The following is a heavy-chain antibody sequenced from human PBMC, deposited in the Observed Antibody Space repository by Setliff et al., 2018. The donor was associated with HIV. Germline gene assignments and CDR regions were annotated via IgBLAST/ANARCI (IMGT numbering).Heavy chain of an antibody. CDR2: ISGGSTLI. Sequence: GGSLRLSCAASGFTFSIYAITWVRRVPGKGLEWLSYISGGSTLIQYAEPVKGRFTVFRDNVGNSLTLQVDNLRAEDTAFCYCATGGGASSGSRWFDYWSRRTLVAVS. D-gene: IGHD2-15*01. J-gene: IGHJ4*02. CDR3: ATGGGASSGSRWFDY. CDR1: GFTFSIYA. V-gene: IGHV3-21*05.